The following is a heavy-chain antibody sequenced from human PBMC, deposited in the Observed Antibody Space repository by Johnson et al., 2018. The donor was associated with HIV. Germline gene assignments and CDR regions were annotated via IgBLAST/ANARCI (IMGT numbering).Heavy chain of an antibody. CDR3: AGDGSSGVARGGFDI. D-gene: IGHD2-15*01. V-gene: IGHV3-20*04. CDR2: INWNGGST. CDR1: GFTFDDYG. Sequence: VQLVESGGGVVRPGGSLRLSCAASGFTFDDYGMSWVRQGPGKGLQWVSGINWNGGSTGYADSVKGRCNISSDNAKNPLYLQMNSLRAVDTALYYGAGDGSSGVARGGFDIGGQGTAVTVSS. J-gene: IGHJ3*02.